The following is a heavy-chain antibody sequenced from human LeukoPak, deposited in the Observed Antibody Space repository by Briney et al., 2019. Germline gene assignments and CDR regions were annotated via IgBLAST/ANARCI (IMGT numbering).Heavy chain of an antibody. J-gene: IGHJ4*02. CDR3: VKVSSTVGATYFDY. D-gene: IGHD1-26*01. Sequence: GGSLRLSCAASGFTFSDYFMSWVRQAPGKGLEYLSGITNNGGTTYHADSVKGRFTISRGNSKNTLYFQMSSLRAEDTAVYYCVKVSSTVGATYFDYWGQGTLVTVSS. V-gene: IGHV3-64D*06. CDR1: GFTFSDYF. CDR2: ITNNGGTT.